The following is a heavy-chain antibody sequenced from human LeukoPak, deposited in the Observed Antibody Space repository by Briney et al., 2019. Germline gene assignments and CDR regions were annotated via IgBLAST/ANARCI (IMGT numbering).Heavy chain of an antibody. Sequence: PGGSLRLSCAASGFTFSSHWMHWVRQAPGKGPVWVSRISENRYTTNYADSVKGRFTISRDNAKNTVYLQMNSLRVEGTAVYYCARDIVIGSGSCIDWGQGTLVTVSS. D-gene: IGHD3-10*01. V-gene: IGHV3-74*01. CDR2: ISENRYTT. J-gene: IGHJ4*02. CDR1: GFTFSSHW. CDR3: ARDIVIGSGSCID.